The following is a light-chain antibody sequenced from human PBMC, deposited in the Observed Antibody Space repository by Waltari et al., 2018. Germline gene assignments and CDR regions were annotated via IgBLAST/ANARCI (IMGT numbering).Light chain of an antibody. CDR3: CSYAGSYTLV. Sequence: QSALTQPRSVSGSPGQSVTTSCTGPSSDVGGYNYVSWYHQHPGKAPNLMIYDVSKRPSGVPDRFSGSKSGNTASLTISGLQAEDEADYYCCSYAGSYTLVFGGGTKLTVL. J-gene: IGLJ2*01. V-gene: IGLV2-11*01. CDR2: DVS. CDR1: SSDVGGYNY.